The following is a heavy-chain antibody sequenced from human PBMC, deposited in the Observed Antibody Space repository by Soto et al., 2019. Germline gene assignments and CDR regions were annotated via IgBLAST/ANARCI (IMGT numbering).Heavy chain of an antibody. CDR1: GGTFSSYT. J-gene: IGHJ6*02. D-gene: IGHD4-17*01. Sequence: QVQLVQSGAEVKKPGSSVKVSCKASGGTFSSYTISWVRQAPGQGLEWMGRIIPILGIANYAQKFQGRVTITADKSTSTAYMELSSLRSEDTAVYYCARPGYLLTTVTDESTRGYYYYGMDVWGQGTTVTVSS. V-gene: IGHV1-69*02. CDR2: IIPILGIA. CDR3: ARPGYLLTTVTDESTRGYYYYGMDV.